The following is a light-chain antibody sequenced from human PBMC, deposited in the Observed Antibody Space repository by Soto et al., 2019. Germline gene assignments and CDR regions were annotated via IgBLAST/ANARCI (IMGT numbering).Light chain of an antibody. CDR2: GAS. CDR1: QSISSTQ. J-gene: IGKJ1*01. Sequence: EIVLTQSPGTLSLSPGERATLSCRASQSISSTQLAWYKQKPGQAPRLLIYGASSRATGIADRFIGSGSGTDFTLTISTLEPEDFAVYYCHQYGISPPRTFGQGTRVEIK. CDR3: HQYGISPPRT. V-gene: IGKV3-20*01.